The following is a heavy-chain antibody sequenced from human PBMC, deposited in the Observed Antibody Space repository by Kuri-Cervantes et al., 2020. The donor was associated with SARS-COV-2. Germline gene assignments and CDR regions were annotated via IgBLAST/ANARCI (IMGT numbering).Heavy chain of an antibody. J-gene: IGHJ4*02. D-gene: IGHD2-2*02. Sequence: GESLKISCAASGFTFDDYTMHWVRQAPGKGLEWVSLISWDGGSTYYADSVKGRFTISRDNSKNSLYLQMNSLRTEDTALYYCARDKYQLLYGGYYFDYWGQGTLVTVSS. CDR2: ISWDGGST. CDR1: GFTFDDYT. CDR3: ARDKYQLLYGGYYFDY. V-gene: IGHV3-43*01.